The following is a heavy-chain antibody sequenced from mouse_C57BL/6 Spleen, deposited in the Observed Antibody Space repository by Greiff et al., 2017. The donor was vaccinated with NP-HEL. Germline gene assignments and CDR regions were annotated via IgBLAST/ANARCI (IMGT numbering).Heavy chain of an antibody. CDR1: GYTFTSYW. J-gene: IGHJ4*01. Sequence: VQLQQPGAELVRPGTSVKLSCKASGYTFTSYWMHWVKQRPGQGLEWIGVIDPSDSYTNYNQKFKGKATLTVDTSSSTAYMQLSSLTSEDSAVYYCASPYYGNPHYYAMDYWGQGTSVTVSS. CDR2: IDPSDSYT. CDR3: ASPYYGNPHYYAMDY. V-gene: IGHV1-59*01. D-gene: IGHD2-10*01.